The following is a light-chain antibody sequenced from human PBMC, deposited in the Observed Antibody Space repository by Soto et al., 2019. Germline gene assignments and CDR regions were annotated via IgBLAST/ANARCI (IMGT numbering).Light chain of an antibody. Sequence: DIQMTQSPSSLSASVGERVTITCRASQSISDYLNWYQQKPGKAPELLIYAASTLQSGVPSRFSGSGSGTDFTLTISSLQPEDFATYYCQQSYSILTFGQGTKVEIK. V-gene: IGKV1-39*01. CDR2: AAS. CDR3: QQSYSILT. J-gene: IGKJ1*01. CDR1: QSISDY.